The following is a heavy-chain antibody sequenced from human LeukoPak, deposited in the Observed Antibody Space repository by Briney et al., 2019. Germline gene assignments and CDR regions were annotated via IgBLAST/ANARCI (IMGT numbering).Heavy chain of an antibody. Sequence: GGSLRLSCAASGFTFSTYSMNWVRQAPGKGLEWVSYISASSSTIYFADSVKGRFTISRDNAKNSLYLQMNSLRDEDTAVYYCVRDRYFNFDYWGQGTLVTVSS. CDR3: VRDRYFNFDY. CDR1: GFTFSTYS. D-gene: IGHD2/OR15-2a*01. V-gene: IGHV3-48*02. CDR2: ISASSSTI. J-gene: IGHJ4*02.